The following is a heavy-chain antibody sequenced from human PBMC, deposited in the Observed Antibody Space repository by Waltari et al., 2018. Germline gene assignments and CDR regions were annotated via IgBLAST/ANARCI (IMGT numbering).Heavy chain of an antibody. J-gene: IGHJ4*02. D-gene: IGHD6-19*01. V-gene: IGHV1-18*01. CDR1: GYTFGSYG. Sequence: QVQLVQSEAEVRKPGASVKVSCKASGYTFGSYGINWVRQAPGQGLEWMGWISAYNGKTNYGQNFQGRVTMTTDTSTSTAYMELRTLRSDDTAVYYCARDFTIAVPGGLDYWGQGTLVTVSS. CDR3: ARDFTIAVPGGLDY. CDR2: ISAYNGKT.